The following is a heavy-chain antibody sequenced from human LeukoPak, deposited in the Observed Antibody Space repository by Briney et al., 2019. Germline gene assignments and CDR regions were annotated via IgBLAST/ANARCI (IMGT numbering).Heavy chain of an antibody. CDR1: GYTFTSYD. J-gene: IGHJ3*02. Sequence: GASVTVSCKASGYTFTSYDINGVRQATGQGLEWMGWMYSNSGNTGYAQKFQGRVTMTRNTSISTAYMELSSLRSEDTAVYYCARVVTGYYDSSGYYFSSTDAFDIWGQGTMVTVSS. CDR3: ARVVTGYYDSSGYYFSSTDAFDI. V-gene: IGHV1-8*01. CDR2: MYSNSGNT. D-gene: IGHD3-22*01.